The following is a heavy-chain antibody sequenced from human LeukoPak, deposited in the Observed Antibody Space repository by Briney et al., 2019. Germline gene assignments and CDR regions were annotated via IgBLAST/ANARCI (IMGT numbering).Heavy chain of an antibody. Sequence: SETLSLTCTVSGASISSYYWAWIRQAPGKGPEWIGYFYDNGYTLDPKYNPSIKARASMTAGTSDNEFSLQSTSVTDADTAVYYCARPPGGKQHNFDPCGPGTVIIVS. CDR3: ARPPGGKQHNFDP. CDR1: GASISSYY. D-gene: IGHD6-13*01. CDR2: FYDNGYTLDP. V-gene: IGHV4-59*08. J-gene: IGHJ5*02.